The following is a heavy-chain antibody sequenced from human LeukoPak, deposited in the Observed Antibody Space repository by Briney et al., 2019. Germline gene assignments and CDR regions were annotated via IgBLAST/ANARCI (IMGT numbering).Heavy chain of an antibody. J-gene: IGHJ1*01. V-gene: IGHV1-24*01. D-gene: IGHD3-16*01. CDR1: GYTLTELS. CDR3: ATHHLVRFVLRFQH. CDR2: FDPEDGET. Sequence: ASVKVSCKVSGYTLTELSMHWVRQAPGKGLEWMGRFDPEDGETIYAQKFQGRVTMTEDTPTNTAYMELSRLSSADKAAYYCATHHLVRFVLRFQHWGQGTLVTVSS.